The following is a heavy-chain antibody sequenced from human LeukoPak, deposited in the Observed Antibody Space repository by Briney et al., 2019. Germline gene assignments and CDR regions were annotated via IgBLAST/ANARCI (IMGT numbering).Heavy chain of an antibody. CDR3: AREPHYYGSGNDAFDI. V-gene: IGHV4-4*07. CDR2: IYTSGST. D-gene: IGHD3-10*01. CDR1: GGSISSYY. J-gene: IGHJ3*02. Sequence: SETLSLTCTVSGGSISSYYWSWIRQPAGKGLEWIGRIYTSGSTNYNPSLKSRVTMSVDTSKNQFSLKLSSVTAADTAVYYCAREPHYYGSGNDAFDIWGQGTMVTASS.